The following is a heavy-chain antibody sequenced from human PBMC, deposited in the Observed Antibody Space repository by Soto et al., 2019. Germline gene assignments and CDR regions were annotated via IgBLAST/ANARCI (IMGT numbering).Heavy chain of an antibody. CDR3: VSQRTSVLTQAYFDY. D-gene: IGHD2-8*01. CDR2: VYYRGRS. J-gene: IGHJ4*02. V-gene: IGHV4-39*01. CDR1: GGSVSNSNYY. Sequence: SETLSLTCTVSGGSVSNSNYYWGWIRQSPGKGLEWIGSVYYRGRSYSKSSVKSRVTISVDTSKNQFSLNLNSVTSSDTAVYYCVSQRTSVLTQAYFDYWGPGALVTVSS.